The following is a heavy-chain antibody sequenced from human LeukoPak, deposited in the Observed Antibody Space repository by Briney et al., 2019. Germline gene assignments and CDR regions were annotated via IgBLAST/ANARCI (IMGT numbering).Heavy chain of an antibody. CDR3: AKDRGERLDQPDHFDY. D-gene: IGHD1-14*01. Sequence: GGSLRLSCAASGFTFSNNAMSWVRQAPGKGLEWVSVISGSGGSTSYADSVKGRFTISRDNSKNTLYLQMNSLRAEDTAVYYCAKDRGERLDQPDHFDYWGQGTLVTVSS. CDR2: ISGSGGST. J-gene: IGHJ4*02. V-gene: IGHV3-23*01. CDR1: GFTFSNNA.